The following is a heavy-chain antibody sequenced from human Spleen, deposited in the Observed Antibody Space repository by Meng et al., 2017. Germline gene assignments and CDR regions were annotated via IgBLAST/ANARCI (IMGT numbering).Heavy chain of an antibody. D-gene: IGHD6-13*01. Sequence: ASVKVSCKASGYTFSGYHMHWVRQAPGQGLEWMGRINPNSGGTNYAQKFQGRVTMTGDTSISTAYMELSGLRSDDTAMYYCARDEDISAAGKLFGDYWGQGTLVTVSS. CDR3: ARDEDISAAGKLFGDY. CDR2: INPNSGGT. V-gene: IGHV1-2*06. CDR1: GYTFSGYH. J-gene: IGHJ4*02.